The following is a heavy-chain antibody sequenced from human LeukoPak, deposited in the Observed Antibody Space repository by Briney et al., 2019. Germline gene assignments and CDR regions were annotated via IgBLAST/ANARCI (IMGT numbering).Heavy chain of an antibody. J-gene: IGHJ4*02. CDR3: ARDLHSATTDSSGYYRQKDLFDY. V-gene: IGHV1-46*01. Sequence: ASVKVSCKASGYTFTSYYMHWVRQAPGQGLEWMGIINPSGGSTSYAQKFQGRVTMTRDTSTSTVYMELSSLRSEETAVYYCARDLHSATTDSSGYYRQKDLFDYWGQGTLVTVSS. CDR2: INPSGGST. D-gene: IGHD3-22*01. CDR1: GYTFTSYY.